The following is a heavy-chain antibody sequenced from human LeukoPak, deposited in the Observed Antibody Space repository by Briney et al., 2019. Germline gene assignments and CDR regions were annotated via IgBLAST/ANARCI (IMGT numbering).Heavy chain of an antibody. V-gene: IGHV1-69*05. D-gene: IGHD6-13*01. CDR1: GGTFSSYA. Sequence: SVKVSCKASGGTFSSYAISWVRQAPGQGLEWMGGIIPIFGTANYAQKFQGRVTITTDESTSTAYMELSSLRSEDTAVYYCARSSSSYASLFQHWRQGTLVTVSS. CDR3: ARSSSSYASLFQH. J-gene: IGHJ1*01. CDR2: IIPIFGTA.